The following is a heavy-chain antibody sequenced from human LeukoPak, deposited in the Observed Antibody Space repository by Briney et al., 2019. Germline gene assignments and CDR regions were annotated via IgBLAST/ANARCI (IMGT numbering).Heavy chain of an antibody. V-gene: IGHV3-64*04. J-gene: IGHJ4*02. CDR2: ISINGGST. Sequence: GGSLRLSCSASGTAFRTYAMHWVRQPPGKGLYYVSAISINGGSTYYADSVRGRFTISRDNSKNTLYLQMNSLRAEDTAVYYCAREKTSGTYYVDYWGQGTLVTVSS. D-gene: IGHD3-10*01. CDR1: GTAFRTYA. CDR3: AREKTSGTYYVDY.